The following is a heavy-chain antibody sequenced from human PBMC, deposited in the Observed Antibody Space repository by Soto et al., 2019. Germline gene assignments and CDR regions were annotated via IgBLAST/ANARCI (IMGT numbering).Heavy chain of an antibody. V-gene: IGHV1-2*04. Sequence: ASVKVSCKSSGYTFTVYYMHWVRQAPGQGFEWMGWINPNSGGTNYAQKFQVWVTMTRDTSISTAYMELSRLRSADTAVYSCAREGGRDYSNSDVYNWFEPWGQGTLVTVSS. CDR3: AREGGRDYSNSDVYNWFEP. CDR2: INPNSGGT. CDR1: GYTFTVYY. D-gene: IGHD4-4*01. J-gene: IGHJ5*02.